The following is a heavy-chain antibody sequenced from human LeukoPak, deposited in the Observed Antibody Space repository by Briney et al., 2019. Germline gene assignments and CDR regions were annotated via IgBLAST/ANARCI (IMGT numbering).Heavy chain of an antibody. D-gene: IGHD6-19*01. CDR2: IYYSGST. CDR3: ARFGSGWHYFDY. J-gene: IGHJ4*02. V-gene: IGHV4-59*08. CDR1: GGSISSYY. Sequence: PSETLSLTCTVSGGSISSYYWSWIRQPPGKGLEWIGYIYYSGSTNYNPSLKSRVTISVDTSKNQFSLKLRSVTAADTAVYYCARFGSGWHYFDYWGQGTLVTVSS.